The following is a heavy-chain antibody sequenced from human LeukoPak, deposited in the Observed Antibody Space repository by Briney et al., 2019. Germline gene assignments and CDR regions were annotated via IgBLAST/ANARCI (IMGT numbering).Heavy chain of an antibody. CDR1: GYTLTGYY. Sequence: ASVKVSCKASGYTLTGYYMHWVRQAPGQGLEWMRWINPNSGGTNYAQKFQGSVTMTRDTSISTAYMELSRLRSDDTAVYYCARPPYCSSTSCYEAYYYYGMDVWGQGTTVTVSS. D-gene: IGHD2-2*01. J-gene: IGHJ6*02. CDR2: INPNSGGT. CDR3: ARPPYCSSTSCYEAYYYYGMDV. V-gene: IGHV1-2*02.